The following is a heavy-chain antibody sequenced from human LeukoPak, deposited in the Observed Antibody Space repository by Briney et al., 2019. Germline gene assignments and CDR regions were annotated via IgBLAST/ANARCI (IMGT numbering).Heavy chain of an antibody. CDR1: GFTVSSNY. D-gene: IGHD1-26*01. Sequence: PGGSLRLSCAASGFTVSSNYMSWVRQAPGKGLEWVSVIYSGGSTYYADSVKGRFTISRDNSKNTLYLQMNSLRAEDTAVYYCARDSPYLTRGAFDIWGQGTMVTVSS. CDR3: ARDSPYLTRGAFDI. V-gene: IGHV3-53*01. J-gene: IGHJ3*02. CDR2: IYSGGST.